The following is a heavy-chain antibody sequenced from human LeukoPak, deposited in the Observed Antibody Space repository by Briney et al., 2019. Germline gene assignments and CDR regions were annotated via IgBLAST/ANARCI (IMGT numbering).Heavy chain of an antibody. CDR2: IFYSGHT. V-gene: IGHV4-59*11. J-gene: IGHJ5*02. CDR1: GGSITSHS. D-gene: IGHD2-15*01. CDR3: ARDTDRRSSPGSWFDP. Sequence: SETLSLTCAVSGGSITSHSWSWIRQPPGKGLEWIGYIFYSGHTNYNPSLRSRVTISVDTSKTRFSLRLSSVTAADTAVYYCARDTDRRSSPGSWFDPWGQGTLVTVSS.